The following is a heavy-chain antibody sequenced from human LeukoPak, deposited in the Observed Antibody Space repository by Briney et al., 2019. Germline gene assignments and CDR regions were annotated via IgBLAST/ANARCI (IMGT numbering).Heavy chain of an antibody. CDR2: IYYSGST. J-gene: IGHJ4*02. D-gene: IGHD3-9*01. CDR3: ARGAHLYNILTGYYTFFDY. CDR1: GGSISSYY. Sequence: PSETLSLTCTVSGGSISSYYWSWIRQPPGKGLEWIGYIYYSGSTNYNPSLKSRVTISVDTSKNQFSLKLSTLTAADTAVYYCARGAHLYNILTGYYTFFDYWGQGTLVTVSS. V-gene: IGHV4-59*01.